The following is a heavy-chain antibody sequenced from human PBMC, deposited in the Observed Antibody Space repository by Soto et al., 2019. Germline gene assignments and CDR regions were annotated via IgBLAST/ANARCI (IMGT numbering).Heavy chain of an antibody. D-gene: IGHD3-9*01. J-gene: IGHJ5*02. CDR2: IYYSGST. CDR1: GGSISSSSYY. CDR3: ARNPLDVTGYYMLLWFDP. Sequence: SETLSLTCTVSGGSISSSSYYWGWIRQPPGKGLEWIGSIYYSGSTYYNPSLKSRVTISVDTSKNQFSLKLSSVTAADTAVYYCARNPLDVTGYYMLLWFDPWGQGTLVTVSS. V-gene: IGHV4-39*01.